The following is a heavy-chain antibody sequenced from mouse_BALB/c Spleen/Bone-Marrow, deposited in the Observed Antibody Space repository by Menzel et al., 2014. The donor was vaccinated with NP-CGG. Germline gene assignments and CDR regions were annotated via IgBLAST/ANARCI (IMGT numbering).Heavy chain of an antibody. D-gene: IGHD3-3*01. J-gene: IGHJ3*01. CDR3: TREGTFFAY. Sequence: VKLQESGAELVKPGASVKLSCKSSGYTFTSYYMYWVKQRPGQGLEWIGGINPSNGGTNLNEKFKSKATLTVDKSSSTAYMQLSSLTSEDSAVYYCTREGTFFAYWGQGTLVTVSA. V-gene: IGHV1S81*02. CDR1: GYTFTSYY. CDR2: INPSNGGT.